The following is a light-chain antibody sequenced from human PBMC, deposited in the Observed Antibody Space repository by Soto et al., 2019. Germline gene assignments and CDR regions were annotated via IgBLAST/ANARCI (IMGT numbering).Light chain of an antibody. CDR2: AAS. Sequence: DIQMTQSPSSLSASVGDRVTITCRASQGIRNDLCWYQQKPGNSPKRLIHAASSLQSGVPSRFSGSGSGTEFTLTISSLQPEDFATYYCLQNNSYPRTFGQGTKVEVK. CDR3: LQNNSYPRT. V-gene: IGKV1-17*01. J-gene: IGKJ1*01. CDR1: QGIRND.